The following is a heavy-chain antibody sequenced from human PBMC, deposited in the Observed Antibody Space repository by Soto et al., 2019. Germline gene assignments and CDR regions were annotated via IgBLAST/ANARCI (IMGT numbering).Heavy chain of an antibody. J-gene: IGHJ6*02. CDR1: GGSITSSSY. V-gene: IGHV4-39*01. D-gene: IGHD6-13*01. CDR2: IYSTGNT. CDR3: RSSSRYSTDV. Sequence: QLQLQESGPGLVKHSETLSLSCTVSGGSITSSSYWGWIRQPPGKGLEWIGSIYSTGNTYYNPSLKGRVTISADTSKNQFSLNLSSVTAADTAVYYCRSSSRYSTDVWGQGTTVYVSS.